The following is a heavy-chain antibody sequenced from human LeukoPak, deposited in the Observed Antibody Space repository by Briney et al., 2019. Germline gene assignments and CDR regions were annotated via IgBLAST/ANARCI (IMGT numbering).Heavy chain of an antibody. V-gene: IGHV1-2*02. CDR3: ARSQLGLFRDDAFDI. Sequence: ASVKVSCKASGYTFTGYYMHWVRQAPGQGLEWMGWINPNSGGTNYAQKFQGRVTMTRDTSISTAYMELRRLRLDDTAVYYCARSQLGLFRDDAFDIWAKGQWSPSLQ. J-gene: IGHJ3*02. CDR2: INPNSGGT. D-gene: IGHD1-1*01. CDR1: GYTFTGYY.